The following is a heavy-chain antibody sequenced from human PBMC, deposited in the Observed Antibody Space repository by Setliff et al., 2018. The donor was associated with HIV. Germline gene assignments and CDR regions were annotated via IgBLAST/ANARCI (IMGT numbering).Heavy chain of an antibody. CDR3: AIRREVVVATTRRGLDI. D-gene: IGHD2-15*01. CDR1: GYTFTTYD. Sequence: RASVKVSCKASGYTFTTYDINWVRQAAGQGLEWMGWTNPNSGNTGYAQRFQGRLNMTRNTSISTAYMELNSLMSEDTAVYFCAIRREVVVATTRRGLDIWGQGTMVTVSS. V-gene: IGHV1-8*02. J-gene: IGHJ3*02. CDR2: TNPNSGNT.